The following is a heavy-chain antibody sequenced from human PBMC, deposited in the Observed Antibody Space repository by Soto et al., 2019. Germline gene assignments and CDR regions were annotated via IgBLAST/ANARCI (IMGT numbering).Heavy chain of an antibody. Sequence: PSETLSLTCTVSGGSISSGGYYWSWIRQHPGKGLEWIGYIYYSGSTYYNPSLKSRVTISVDTSKKQISLKLSSVTAADTAVYYCARGMSGDLTWALYWGQGTLVTVSS. J-gene: IGHJ4*02. CDR1: GGSISSGGYY. CDR2: IYYSGST. D-gene: IGHD3-3*01. V-gene: IGHV4-31*03. CDR3: ARGMSGDLTWALY.